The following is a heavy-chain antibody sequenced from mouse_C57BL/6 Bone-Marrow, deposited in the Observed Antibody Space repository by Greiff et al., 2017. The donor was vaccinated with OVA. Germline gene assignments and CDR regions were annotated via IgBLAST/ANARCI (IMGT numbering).Heavy chain of an antibody. CDR2: ISSGGSYT. J-gene: IGHJ3*01. Sequence: EVKVVESGGDLVKPGGSLKLSCAASGFTFSSYGMSWVRQTPDQRLEWVATISSGGSYTYYPDSVKGRFTISRDNAKNTLYLQMSSLKSEDTAMYYCARHGDLHYYGSSYGFFAYWGQGTLVTVSA. V-gene: IGHV5-6*01. CDR3: ARHGDLHYYGSSYGFFAY. D-gene: IGHD1-1*01. CDR1: GFTFSSYG.